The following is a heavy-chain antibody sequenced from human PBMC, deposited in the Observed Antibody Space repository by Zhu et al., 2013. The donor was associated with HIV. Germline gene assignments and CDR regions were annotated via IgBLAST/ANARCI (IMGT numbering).Heavy chain of an antibody. CDR1: GGSISSYY. CDR2: IYDSGST. J-gene: IGHJ5*02. Sequence: QVQLQESGLGLVKPSETLSLTCTVSGGSISSYYWSWIRQSPGKGLEWIGYIYDSGSTNQNPSLRSRLTMSIDTSKNQFSLKLSSVTAADSAVYYCARGGYDFSSGKSRRWFDPWGQGTLVTVSS. V-gene: IGHV4-59*01. CDR3: ARGGYDFSSGKSRRWFDP. D-gene: IGHD3-3*01.